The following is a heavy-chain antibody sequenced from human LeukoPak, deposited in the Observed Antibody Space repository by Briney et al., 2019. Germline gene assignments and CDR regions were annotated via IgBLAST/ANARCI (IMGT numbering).Heavy chain of an antibody. J-gene: IGHJ4*02. D-gene: IGHD3-9*01. CDR2: ISYDGSNK. CDR3: AKDGDILTEYYLDY. Sequence: PGGSLRLSCAASGFTFSSYGMHWVRQAPGKGLEWVAVISYDGSNKYYADSVKGRFTISRDNSKNTLYLQMNSLRAEDTAVYYCAKDGDILTEYYLDYWGQGTLVTVSS. V-gene: IGHV3-30*18. CDR1: GFTFSSYG.